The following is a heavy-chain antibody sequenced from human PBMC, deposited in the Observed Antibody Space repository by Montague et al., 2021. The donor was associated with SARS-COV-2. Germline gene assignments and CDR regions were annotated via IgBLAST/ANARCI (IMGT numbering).Heavy chain of an antibody. J-gene: IGHJ4*02. CDR3: ARIRDYDILTGSYSGFDY. V-gene: IGHV2-70*01. CDR2: XDWDDDK. CDR1: GFSLSTSGMC. Sequence: PALVKPTQTLTLTCTFSGFSLSTSGMCVSWIRQPPGKALEWLALXDWDDDKYYSTSLKTRLTISKDTSKIQVVLTMTNMDPVDTATYYCARIRDYDILTGSYSGFDYWGQGTLVTVSS. D-gene: IGHD3-9*01.